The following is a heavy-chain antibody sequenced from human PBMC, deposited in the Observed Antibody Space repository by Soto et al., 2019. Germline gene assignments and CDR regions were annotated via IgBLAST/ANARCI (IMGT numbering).Heavy chain of an antibody. D-gene: IGHD2-2*01. V-gene: IGHV4-4*02. CDR1: GGSISSSNW. CDR2: IHHSGTT. J-gene: IGHJ5*02. CDR3: ARVRQYCSGTSCYLDP. Sequence: PSETLSLTCAASGGSISSSNWWHWVRQPPGKGLEWIGEIHHSGTTNYNPSLKSRVAISVDKSKNQFSLKLNSVTAADTAVYYCARVRQYCSGTSCYLDPWGQGTLVTVSS.